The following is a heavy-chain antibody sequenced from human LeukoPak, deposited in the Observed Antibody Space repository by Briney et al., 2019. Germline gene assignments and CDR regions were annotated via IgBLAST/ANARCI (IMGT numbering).Heavy chain of an antibody. CDR2: ISAYNGNT. Sequence: ASVKVSCKASGYTFTNYYMYWVRQAPGQGLEWVGWISAYNGNTNYAQKLQGRVTMTTDTSTSTAYMELRSLRSDDTAVYYCAGNYYDSSGYYPLDAFDIWGQGTMVTVSS. CDR3: AGNYYDSSGYYPLDAFDI. V-gene: IGHV1-18*04. J-gene: IGHJ3*02. CDR1: GYTFTNYY. D-gene: IGHD3-22*01.